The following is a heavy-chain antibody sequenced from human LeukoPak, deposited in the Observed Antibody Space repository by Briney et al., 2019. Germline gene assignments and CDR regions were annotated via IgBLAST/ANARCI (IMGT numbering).Heavy chain of an antibody. D-gene: IGHD5-18*01. CDR1: SGSFSGYY. J-gene: IGHJ4*02. CDR3: ASIQLWPYYFDY. V-gene: IGHV4-31*11. CDR2: IYYSGST. Sequence: SETLSLTCAVYSGSFSGYYWSWIRQHPGKGLEWIGYIYYSGSTYYNPSLKSRVTISVDTSKNQFSLKLSSVTAADTAVYYCASIQLWPYYFDYWGQGTLVTVSS.